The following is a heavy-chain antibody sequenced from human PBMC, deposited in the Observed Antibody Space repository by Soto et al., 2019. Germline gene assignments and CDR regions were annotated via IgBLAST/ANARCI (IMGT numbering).Heavy chain of an antibody. J-gene: IGHJ6*02. Sequence: GGSLRLSCAASGFTLSSYAMHWVRQAPGKGLEWVAVISYDGSNRYYADSVKGRFTISRDNSKNTLYPQMNSLRAEDTAVYYCARRDALWYPSDVWGQGTTVTVSS. CDR2: ISYDGSNR. V-gene: IGHV3-30-3*01. D-gene: IGHD3-10*01. CDR1: GFTLSSYA. CDR3: ARRDALWYPSDV.